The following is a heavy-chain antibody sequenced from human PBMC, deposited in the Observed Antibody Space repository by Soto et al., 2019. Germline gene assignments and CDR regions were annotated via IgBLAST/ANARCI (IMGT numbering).Heavy chain of an antibody. Sequence: GGSLRLSCAASGFTLSIYWMHWVRQAPGKGLEWVSRIDRDGSSTTYADSVKGRFTISRDSAKNTLYLQMNSLRVEDTAVYYCARDPAPIGWYDYWGQGTLVTVPQ. CDR3: ARDPAPIGWYDY. CDR1: GFTLSIYW. J-gene: IGHJ4*02. D-gene: IGHD6-19*01. V-gene: IGHV3-74*01. CDR2: IDRDGSST.